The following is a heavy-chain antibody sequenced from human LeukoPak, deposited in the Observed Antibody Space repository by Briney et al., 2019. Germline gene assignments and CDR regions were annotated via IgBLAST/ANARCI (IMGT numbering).Heavy chain of an antibody. Sequence: PGGPLRLSCAASGFTFNTFSMNWVRQAPGKGPEWVSYISSSGTTTYYADSVKGRFTISRDNAKNSLYLQMNSLRAEDTAVYYCVRRGLIETEYLERWGQGTLVIVSS. CDR3: VRRGLIETEYLER. J-gene: IGHJ1*01. V-gene: IGHV3-48*04. CDR1: GFTFNTFS. D-gene: IGHD3-10*01. CDR2: ISSSGTTT.